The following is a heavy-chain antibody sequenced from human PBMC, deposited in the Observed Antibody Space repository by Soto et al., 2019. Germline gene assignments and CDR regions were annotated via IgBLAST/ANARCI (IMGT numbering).Heavy chain of an antibody. V-gene: IGHV3-30-3*01. CDR3: ASIMEYYYDSSGYLDY. D-gene: IGHD3-22*01. J-gene: IGHJ4*02. CDR1: GFTFSSYA. Sequence: PGGSLRLSCAASGFTFSSYAMHWVRQAPGKGLEWVAVISYDGSNKYYADSVKGRFTISRDNSKNTLYLQMNSLRAEDTAVYYCASIMEYYYDSSGYLDYWGQGTLVTVS. CDR2: ISYDGSNK.